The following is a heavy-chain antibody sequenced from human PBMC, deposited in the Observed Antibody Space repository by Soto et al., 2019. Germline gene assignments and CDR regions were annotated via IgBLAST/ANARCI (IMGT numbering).Heavy chain of an antibody. CDR3: ARDEDLGYCSSTSCRNFDY. J-gene: IGHJ4*02. V-gene: IGHV1-18*01. D-gene: IGHD2-2*01. CDR1: GYTFTSYG. Sequence: QVQLVQSGAEVKKPGASVKVSCKASGYTFTSYGISWVRQAPGQGLEWMGWISAYNGNTNYAQKLKGRVTMTTDTSTSTAYMELRSLRSDDTAVYYCARDEDLGYCSSTSCRNFDYWGQGTLVTVSS. CDR2: ISAYNGNT.